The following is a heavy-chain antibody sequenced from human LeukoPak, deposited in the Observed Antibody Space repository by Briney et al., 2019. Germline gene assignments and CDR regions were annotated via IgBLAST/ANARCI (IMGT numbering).Heavy chain of an antibody. V-gene: IGHV3-21*01. CDR3: AAMYCSSTSCYN. Sequence: GGSLRLSCAASGFTFSSYSMNWVRQAPGKGLEWVSSISSSSSYIYYADSVKGRFTISRDNAKNSLYLQMNSLRAEDTAVYYCAAMYCSSTSCYNWGQGTLVTVSS. CDR2: ISSSSSYI. J-gene: IGHJ4*02. CDR1: GFTFSSYS. D-gene: IGHD2-2*02.